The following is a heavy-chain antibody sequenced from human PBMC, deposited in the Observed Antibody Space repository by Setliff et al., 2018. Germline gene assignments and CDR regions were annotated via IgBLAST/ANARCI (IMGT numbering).Heavy chain of an antibody. J-gene: IGHJ4*02. D-gene: IGHD6-13*01. CDR1: GFTFRKYW. V-gene: IGHV3-74*01. CDR3: VKDVVGYSSTWPRRDYFDC. Sequence: GGSLRLSCGASGFTFRKYWMYWVRQVPGKGLVWVSRISPDGTITNYADSVKGRFTISRDDSKKILYLQMDSLRAEDTAIYYCVKDVVGYSSTWPRRDYFDCWGQGTLVTV. CDR2: ISPDGTIT.